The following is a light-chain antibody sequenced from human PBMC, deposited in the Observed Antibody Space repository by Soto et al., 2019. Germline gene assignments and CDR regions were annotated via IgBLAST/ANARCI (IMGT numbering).Light chain of an antibody. V-gene: IGLV2-11*01. CDR3: YSYGGSYTWV. Sequence: QSALTQPRSVSGSPGQSVTISCTGTSGDVGGYHFVSWYQQHPGKAPTLMIFDVSQRPSGVPDRFSGSKSGNTASLTISGLQADDEAGYYCYSYGGSYTWVFGGGTKVTVL. CDR2: DVS. J-gene: IGLJ3*02. CDR1: SGDVGGYHF.